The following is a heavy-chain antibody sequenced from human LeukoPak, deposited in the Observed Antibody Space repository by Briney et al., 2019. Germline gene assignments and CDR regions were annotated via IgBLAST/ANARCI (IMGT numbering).Heavy chain of an antibody. CDR2: INPSGGST. D-gene: IGHD5-24*01. V-gene: IGHV1-46*01. CDR1: GYTFTSYY. Sequence: GASVKVSCKASGYTFTSYYMHWVRQAPGQGLEWMGIINPSGGSTSYAQKFQGRVTMTRDTSTSTVYMELSSLRSEDTAVYYCARVSGMGWLQSGQDYWGQGTLVTVSS. J-gene: IGHJ4*02. CDR3: ARVSGMGWLQSGQDY.